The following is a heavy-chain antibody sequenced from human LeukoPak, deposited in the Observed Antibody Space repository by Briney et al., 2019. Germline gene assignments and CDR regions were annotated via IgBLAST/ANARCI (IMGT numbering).Heavy chain of an antibody. CDR1: GVSLSSYY. Sequence: SDTLSLMCSVWGVSLSSYYWRWIGLSAGNGLEWIGRIYSGESVYATENTSSNPYLKRRVTMPADPSRNQHVLHLPAVSFLDAADYYCARDPTTVTTMFDSWGRGALVAVSS. J-gene: IGHJ4*02. CDR2: IYSGESVYATENT. D-gene: IGHD4-17*01. CDR3: ARDPTTVTTMFDS. V-gene: IGHV4-4*07.